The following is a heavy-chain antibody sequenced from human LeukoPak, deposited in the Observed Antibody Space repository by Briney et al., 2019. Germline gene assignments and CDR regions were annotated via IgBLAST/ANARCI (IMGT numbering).Heavy chain of an antibody. CDR1: GGSFSDYY. J-gene: IGHJ3*02. CDR3: ARGLKGSIVVVPAAMHDAFDI. D-gene: IGHD2-2*01. V-gene: IGHV4-34*01. CDR2: FNLSGST. Sequence: SETLSLTCAVYGGSFSDYYWSWIRQPPGKGLEWIGEFNLSGSTNYNPSLKSRVTISVDTSKNQFPLKLSSVTAADTAVYYCARGLKGSIVVVPAAMHDAFDIWGQGTMVTVSS.